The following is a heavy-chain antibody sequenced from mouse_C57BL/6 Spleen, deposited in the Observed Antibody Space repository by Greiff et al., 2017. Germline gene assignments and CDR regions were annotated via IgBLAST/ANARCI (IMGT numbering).Heavy chain of an antibody. Sequence: EVKLVESGGGLVKPGGSLKLSCAASGFTFSDYGMHWVRQAPEKGLEWVAYISSGSSTLYYAAKVKGRFTISRDNAKNTLFLQMTSLRSEDTAMYYCARPGSHWYFDVWGTGTTVTVSS. CDR1: GFTFSDYG. J-gene: IGHJ1*03. CDR3: ARPGSHWYFDV. D-gene: IGHD1-1*02. CDR2: ISSGSSTL. V-gene: IGHV5-17*01.